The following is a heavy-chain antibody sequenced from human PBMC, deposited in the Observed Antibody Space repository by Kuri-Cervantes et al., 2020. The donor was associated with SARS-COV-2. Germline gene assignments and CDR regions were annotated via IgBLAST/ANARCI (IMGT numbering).Heavy chain of an antibody. J-gene: IGHJ4*02. CDR2: ISSSSSYI. V-gene: IGHV3-21*01. CDR1: GFTFDDYT. CDR3: ARDGDSYIPVLDY. Sequence: GGSLRLSCAASGFTFDDYTMHWVRQAPGKGLEWVSSISSSSSYIYYADSVKGRFTISRDNAKNSPYLQMNSLRAEDTAVYYCARDGDSYIPVLDYWGQGTLVTVSS. D-gene: IGHD2-21*02.